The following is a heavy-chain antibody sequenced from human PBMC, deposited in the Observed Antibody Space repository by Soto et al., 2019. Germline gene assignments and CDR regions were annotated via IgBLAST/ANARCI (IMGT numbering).Heavy chain of an antibody. D-gene: IGHD2-15*01. CDR2: ISAYNGNT. V-gene: IGHV1-18*01. CDR1: GYTSASYG. CDR3: ARVAATRNWFDP. J-gene: IGHJ5*02. Sequence: GASVKVSCKASGYTSASYGISWVRQAPGQGLEWMGWISAYNGNTNYAQKLQGRVTMTTDTSTSTAYMELRSLRSDDTAVYYCARVAATRNWFDPWGQGTLVTVSS.